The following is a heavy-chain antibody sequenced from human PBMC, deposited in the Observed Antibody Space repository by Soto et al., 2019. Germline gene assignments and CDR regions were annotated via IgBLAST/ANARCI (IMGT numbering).Heavy chain of an antibody. D-gene: IGHD2-15*01. Sequence: ASVQVCCESTGSGFLSSGIQWVRQAHGQRLEWIGWIVVASGQTNYAQNFRGRVAITRDTSTATAYIELTGLTSEDTAVYFCSADLPDIGVGWWVWGQGTTFTVSS. CDR2: IVVASGQT. CDR1: GSGFLSSG. J-gene: IGHJ6*02. V-gene: IGHV1-58*02. CDR3: SADLPDIGVGWWV.